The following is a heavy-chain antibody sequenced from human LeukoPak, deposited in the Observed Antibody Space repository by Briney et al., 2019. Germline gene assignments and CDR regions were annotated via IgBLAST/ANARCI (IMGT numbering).Heavy chain of an antibody. CDR3: ARDRSSGWYFPGAFYI. CDR2: ISSSSSYI. Sequence: GGSLRLSCAASGFTFSSYSMNWVRQAPGKGLEWVSSISSSSSYIYYADSVKGRFTIFRDNAKNSLYLQMNSLRAEDTAVYYCARDRSSGWYFPGAFYIWGQGTLVTVSS. V-gene: IGHV3-21*01. D-gene: IGHD6-19*01. J-gene: IGHJ3*02. CDR1: GFTFSSYS.